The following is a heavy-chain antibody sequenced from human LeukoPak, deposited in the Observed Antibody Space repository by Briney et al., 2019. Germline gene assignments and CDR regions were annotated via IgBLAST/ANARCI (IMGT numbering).Heavy chain of an antibody. CDR3: AKDVLLVSGSGSYCDY. CDR1: EFTFSSYS. V-gene: IGHV3-48*01. CDR2: ISGSSSTI. D-gene: IGHD3-10*01. J-gene: IGHJ4*02. Sequence: GGSLRLSCAASEFTFSSYSFNWVRQAPGKGLEWVSYISGSSSTIYYADPVKGRFTISRDNAKNSLYLQMNRLRAEDTALYYCAKDVLLVSGSGSYCDYWGQGTLVTVSS.